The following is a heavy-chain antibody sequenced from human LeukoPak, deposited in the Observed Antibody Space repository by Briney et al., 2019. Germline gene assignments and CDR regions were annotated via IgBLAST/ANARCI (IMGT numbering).Heavy chain of an antibody. V-gene: IGHV5-51*01. CDR2: IYPGDSDT. Sequence: RGESLKISCKGSGYIFTNYWIGWVRHMPGKGLEWMGIIYPGDSDTKYSPSFQGQVTISADKSISTAYLQWSSLKASDTAMYYCARPHADSSGYYLSSVDYWGQGSLVTVSS. D-gene: IGHD3-22*01. CDR1: GYIFTNYW. CDR3: ARPHADSSGYYLSSVDY. J-gene: IGHJ4*02.